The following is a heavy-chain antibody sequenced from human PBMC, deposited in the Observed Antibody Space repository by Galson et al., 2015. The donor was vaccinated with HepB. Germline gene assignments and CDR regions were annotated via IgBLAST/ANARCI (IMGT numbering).Heavy chain of an antibody. J-gene: IGHJ3*02. Sequence: SETLSLTCTVSGGSISSSSYYWGWIRQPPGKGLEWIGRIYYSGSTYYNPSLKSRVTISVDTSKNQFCLKLSSVTAADTAVYHCARDGWELPGGAIDILFKGTLFNVS. CDR3: ARDGWELPGGAIDI. V-gene: IGHV4-39*07. CDR2: IYYSGST. CDR1: GGSISSSSYY. D-gene: IGHD1-26*01.